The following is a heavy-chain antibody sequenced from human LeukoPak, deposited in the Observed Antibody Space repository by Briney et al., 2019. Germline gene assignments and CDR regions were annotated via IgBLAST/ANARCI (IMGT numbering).Heavy chain of an antibody. CDR2: VNHSGST. CDR1: GGSFSGYY. D-gene: IGHD5-18*01. CDR3: ARAKDTAMVSTAFDI. V-gene: IGHV4-34*01. Sequence: SETLSLTCAVYGGSFSGYYWSWIRQPPGKGPEWIGEVNHSGSTNYNPSLKSRVTISVDTSKNQFSLKLSSVTAADTAVYYCARAKDTAMVSTAFDIWGQGTMVTVSS. J-gene: IGHJ3*02.